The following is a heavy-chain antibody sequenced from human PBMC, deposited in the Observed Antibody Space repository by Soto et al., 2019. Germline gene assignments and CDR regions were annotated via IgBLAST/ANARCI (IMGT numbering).Heavy chain of an antibody. CDR3: AREGAEVLRYFVPTPNWFDP. CDR1: GFTFSSYW. J-gene: IGHJ5*02. CDR2: IKQDGSEK. V-gene: IGHV3-7*05. D-gene: IGHD3-9*01. Sequence: EVQLVESGGGLVQPGGSLRLSCAASGFTFSSYWMSWVRQAPGKGLEWVANIKQDGSEKYYVDSVKGRFTISRDNAKNSLYLQMNSLRAEDTAVYYCAREGAEVLRYFVPTPNWFDPWGQGTLVTVSS.